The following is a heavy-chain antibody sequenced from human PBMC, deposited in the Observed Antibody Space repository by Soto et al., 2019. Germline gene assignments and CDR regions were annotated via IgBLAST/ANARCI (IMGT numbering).Heavy chain of an antibody. V-gene: IGHV3-21*01. Sequence: GGSLRLSCAASGFTFSSYSMNWVRQAPGKGLEWVSSISSSSSYIYYADSVKGRFTISRDNAKNSLYLQMNSLRAEDTAVYYCAKAGTRIYYFDYWGQGTLVTVSS. D-gene: IGHD3-10*01. CDR1: GFTFSSYS. CDR2: ISSSSSYI. CDR3: AKAGTRIYYFDY. J-gene: IGHJ4*02.